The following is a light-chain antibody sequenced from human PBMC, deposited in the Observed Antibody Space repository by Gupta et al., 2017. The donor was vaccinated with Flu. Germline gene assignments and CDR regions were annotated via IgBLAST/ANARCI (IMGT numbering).Light chain of an antibody. J-gene: IGLJ2*01. V-gene: IGLV1-40*01. Sequence: QSVLTQPPSVSGAPGQRVTISCTGSSSNIGAGYDVHWYQQLPGTAPKLLIYGNSNRPSGVPDRFSGSKSGTSASLAITGLQAEDEAEYDCQSYDSSLSAYVVFGGGTKLTVL. CDR1: SSNIGAGYD. CDR3: QSYDSSLSAYVV. CDR2: GNS.